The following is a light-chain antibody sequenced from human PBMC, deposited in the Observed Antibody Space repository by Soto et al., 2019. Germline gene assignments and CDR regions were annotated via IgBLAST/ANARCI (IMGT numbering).Light chain of an antibody. J-gene: IGLJ1*01. CDR2: EVN. CDR1: SSNIGAGYD. V-gene: IGLV1-40*01. CDR3: SSYAGSSNV. Sequence: QSVLTQTPSVSGAPGQRVTISCTGSSSNIGAGYDVHWYQQHPGKAPKLMIYEVNKRPSGVPDRFSGSKSGNTASLTVSGLQAEDEADYYCSSYAGSSNVFGTGTKVTVL.